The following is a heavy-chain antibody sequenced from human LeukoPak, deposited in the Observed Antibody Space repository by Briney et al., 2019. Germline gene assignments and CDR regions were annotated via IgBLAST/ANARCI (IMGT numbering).Heavy chain of an antibody. CDR1: GLNFRSYA. CDR2: IRDNDFST. V-gene: IGHV3-23*01. Sequence: GGFLRLSCTASGLNFRSYALSWVRQAPGKGLEWVSGIRDNDFSTYYADPVKGRFTISRDNSKSPVYLQMNSLRAENTAVYYCARSSGNYWAAPFDYWGQGTLVTVSS. D-gene: IGHD1-26*01. J-gene: IGHJ4*02. CDR3: ARSSGNYWAAPFDY.